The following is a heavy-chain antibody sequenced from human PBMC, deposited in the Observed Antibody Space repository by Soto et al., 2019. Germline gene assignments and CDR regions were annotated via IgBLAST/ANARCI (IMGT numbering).Heavy chain of an antibody. CDR3: ARDSGYDILTGYLPY. D-gene: IGHD3-9*01. CDR2: IWYDGSNK. CDR1: GFTFSSYG. Sequence: GGSLRLSCAASGFTFSSYGMHWVRQAPGKGLEWVAVIWYDGSNKYYADSVKGRFTISRDNSKNTLYLQMNSLRAEDTAVYYCARDSGYDILTGYLPYWGQGTLVTVSS. J-gene: IGHJ4*02. V-gene: IGHV3-33*01.